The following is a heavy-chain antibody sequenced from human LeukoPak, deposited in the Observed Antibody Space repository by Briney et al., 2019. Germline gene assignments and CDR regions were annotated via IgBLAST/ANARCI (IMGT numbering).Heavy chain of an antibody. CDR1: GFTFSSYE. J-gene: IGHJ4*02. V-gene: IGHV3-48*03. CDR3: AREALTETTFGPYDY. D-gene: IGHD4-17*01. CDR2: ISSSGSTK. Sequence: PGGSLRLSCAASGFTFSSYEMNWVRQAPGKGLEWVSCISSSGSTKYYADSLMGRFTLSRDNAKKSLYLQMSSLRAEDTAVYYCAREALTETTFGPYDYWGQGTLVTVSS.